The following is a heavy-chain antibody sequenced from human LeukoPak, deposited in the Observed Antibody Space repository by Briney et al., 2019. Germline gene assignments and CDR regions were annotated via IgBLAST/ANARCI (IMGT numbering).Heavy chain of an antibody. V-gene: IGHV1-18*01. CDR2: ISAYNGNT. D-gene: IGHD6-19*01. Sequence: ASVEVSCKASGYTFTSYGISWVRQAPGQGLEWMGWISAYNGNTNYAQKLQGRVTMATDPSTSTAYMELRSLRSDDTAVYYCARIKGGWAVAHLKWFDPWGQGTLVTVSS. CDR3: ARIKGGWAVAHLKWFDP. CDR1: GYTFTSYG. J-gene: IGHJ5*02.